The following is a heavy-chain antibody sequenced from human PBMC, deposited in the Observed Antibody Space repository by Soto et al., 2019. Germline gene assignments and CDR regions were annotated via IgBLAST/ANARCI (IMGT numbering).Heavy chain of an antibody. CDR1: GGTISSGGYY. CDR3: ARQGNYAIGYFQH. J-gene: IGHJ1*01. Sequence: SETLSLTCTVSGGTISSGGYYWSWIRQHPGKGLERIGYIYYSGSTYYNPSLKSRVTISVDTSKNQFSLKLSSVTAADTAVYYCARQGNYAIGYFQHWGQGTLVTVYS. V-gene: IGHV4-31*03. CDR2: IYYSGST. D-gene: IGHD1-7*01.